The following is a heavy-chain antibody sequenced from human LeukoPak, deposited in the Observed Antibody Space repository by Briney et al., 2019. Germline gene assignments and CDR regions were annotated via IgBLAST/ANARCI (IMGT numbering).Heavy chain of an antibody. CDR3: ARGYYDSSGYYYRSYYYYMDV. Sequence: GGSLRLSCAASGFTFTDFAMHWVRQAPGKGLEWVSGISWNSGSINYADSVKGRFTISRDNSKNTLYLQMGSLRAEDMAVYYCARGYYDSSGYYYRSYYYYMDVWGKGTTVTVSS. J-gene: IGHJ6*03. D-gene: IGHD3-22*01. CDR1: GFTFTDFA. V-gene: IGHV3-9*03. CDR2: ISWNSGSI.